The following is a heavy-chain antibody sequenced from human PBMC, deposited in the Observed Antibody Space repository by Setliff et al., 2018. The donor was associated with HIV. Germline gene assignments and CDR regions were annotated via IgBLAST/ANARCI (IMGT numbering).Heavy chain of an antibody. D-gene: IGHD2-8*01. Sequence: SETLSLTCTVSGGSISSSGDYWSWVRQHPGKGLEWIGYIYYTGSTYSNPSLQSRVRISVDTSKNQFSLRLSSVTAADTAVYYCARDSANGKTANLNYLDAWGKGTTVTVSS. CDR1: GGSISSSGDY. V-gene: IGHV4-31*03. J-gene: IGHJ6*03. CDR3: ARDSANGKTANLNYLDA. CDR2: IYYTGST.